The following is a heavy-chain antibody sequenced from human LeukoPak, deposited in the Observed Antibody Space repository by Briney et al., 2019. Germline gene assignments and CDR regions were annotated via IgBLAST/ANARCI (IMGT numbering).Heavy chain of an antibody. Sequence: GGSLRLSCAASGFTFSSYAMSWVRQAPGKGLEWVSAISGSGGSTYYADSVKGRFTISRDNSKNTLYLQMNSLRAEDTAVYYCAKDLWAYDSSGSSFDYWGQGTLVTVSS. V-gene: IGHV3-23*01. J-gene: IGHJ4*02. CDR2: ISGSGGST. D-gene: IGHD3-22*01. CDR1: GFTFSSYA. CDR3: AKDLWAYDSSGSSFDY.